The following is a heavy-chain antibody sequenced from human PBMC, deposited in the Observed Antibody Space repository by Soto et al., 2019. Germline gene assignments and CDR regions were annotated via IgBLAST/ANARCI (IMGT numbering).Heavy chain of an antibody. Sequence: GEPLKISCKGSGYSFTSYWISWVRQMPGKGVAWMGRSDPSHSYTNYSSSLQGHDTVSADKSISTAYLQWSSLKAPDIAMYYCAKLTAYYGDYLGYYYGMDVWGQGTTVTVSS. CDR2: SDPSHSYT. J-gene: IGHJ6*02. CDR3: AKLTAYYGDYLGYYYGMDV. D-gene: IGHD4-17*01. CDR1: GYSFTSYW. V-gene: IGHV5-10-1*01.